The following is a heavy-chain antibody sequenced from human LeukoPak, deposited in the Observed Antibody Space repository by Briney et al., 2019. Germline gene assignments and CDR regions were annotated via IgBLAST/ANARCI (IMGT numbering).Heavy chain of an antibody. CDR3: ARRDDSSGYHKIFDY. CDR2: IYYGENT. J-gene: IGHJ4*02. D-gene: IGHD3-22*01. CDR1: GGSISSGPYY. Sequence: KASETLSLTCTVSGGSISSGPYYWGWIRQPPGKGLEWIGNIYYGENTYYHPSLKSRVTISIDTSKNQFYLKLSSLTAADTAVYYCARRDDSSGYHKIFDYWGPGTLVTVSS. V-gene: IGHV4-39*01.